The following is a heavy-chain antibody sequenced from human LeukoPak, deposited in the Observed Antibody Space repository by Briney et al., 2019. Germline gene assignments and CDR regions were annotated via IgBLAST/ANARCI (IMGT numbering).Heavy chain of an antibody. V-gene: IGHV4-59*01. D-gene: IGHD6-13*01. Sequence: SETLSLTCTVSGGSISSYYWSWIRQPPGKGLEWIGYIYYSGTANYNPSLKSRVTISVDTSKNQFSLKLSSVTAADTAVYYCARGVYIAAAQYGYWGQGTLVSVSS. CDR2: IYYSGTA. CDR3: ARGVYIAAAQYGY. J-gene: IGHJ4*02. CDR1: GGSISSYY.